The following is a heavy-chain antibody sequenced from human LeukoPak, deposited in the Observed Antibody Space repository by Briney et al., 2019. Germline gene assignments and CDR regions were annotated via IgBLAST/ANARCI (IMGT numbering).Heavy chain of an antibody. J-gene: IGHJ2*01. CDR3: ARGITIFGVVPRGYFDL. D-gene: IGHD3-3*01. CDR1: GGSISSYY. CDR2: IYYSGST. V-gene: IGHV4-59*01. Sequence: PSETLSLTCTVSGGSISSYYWSWIRQPPGKGLEWIGYIYYSGSTNYNPSLKSRVTISVDTSKNQFSLKLSSVTAADTAVYYCARGITIFGVVPRGYFDLWGRGTLVTVSS.